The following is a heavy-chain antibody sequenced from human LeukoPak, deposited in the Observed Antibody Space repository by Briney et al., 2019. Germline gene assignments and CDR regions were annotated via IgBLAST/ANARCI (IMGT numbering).Heavy chain of an antibody. Sequence: SVKVSCKASGGTFSSYAISWVRQAPGQGLEWMGGIIPIFGTANYAQKFQGRVTTTADESTSTAYMELSSLRSEDTAVYYCAREGGSGSYMDYYFDYWGQGTLVTVSS. V-gene: IGHV1-69*01. J-gene: IGHJ4*02. CDR2: IIPIFGTA. D-gene: IGHD3-10*01. CDR1: GGTFSSYA. CDR3: AREGGSGSYMDYYFDY.